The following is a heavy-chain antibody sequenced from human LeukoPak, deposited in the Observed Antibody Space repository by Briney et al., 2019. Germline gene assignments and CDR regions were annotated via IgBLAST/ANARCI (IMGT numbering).Heavy chain of an antibody. D-gene: IGHD3-22*01. J-gene: IGHJ4*02. CDR1: GFTFSPYT. V-gene: IGHV3-48*01. CDR3: AKGLRPSRKYYDSSGYLIPYYFDY. CDR2: ISSSSSTM. Sequence: PGGSLKLSCRGSGFTFSPYTMNWVRQAPGKGLEWVSSISSSSSTMYYADSVKGRFTVSRDNAKSSLFLQLNRLSPDDTAVYYCAKGLRPSRKYYDSSGYLIPYYFDYWGQGTLVTVSS.